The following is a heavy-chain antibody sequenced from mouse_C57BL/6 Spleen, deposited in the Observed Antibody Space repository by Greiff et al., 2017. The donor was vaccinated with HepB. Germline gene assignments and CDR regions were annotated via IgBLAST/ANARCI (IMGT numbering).Heavy chain of an antibody. J-gene: IGHJ2*01. CDR2: IDPNSGGT. CDR1: GYTFTSYW. CDR3: ARSYYYGSSFYYFDY. D-gene: IGHD1-1*01. Sequence: VKLQESGAELVKPGASVQLSCKASGYTFTSYWMHWVKQRPGRGLEWIGRIDPNSGGTKYNEKFKSKATLTVDKPSSTAYMQLSSLTSEDSAVYYAARSYYYGSSFYYFDYWGQGTTLTVSS. V-gene: IGHV1-72*01.